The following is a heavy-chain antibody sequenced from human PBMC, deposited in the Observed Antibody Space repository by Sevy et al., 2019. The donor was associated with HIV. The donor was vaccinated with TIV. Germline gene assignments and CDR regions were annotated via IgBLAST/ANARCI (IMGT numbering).Heavy chain of an antibody. CDR2: IYYSGST. J-gene: IGHJ5*02. CDR3: ARHWGPRMIVARGWFDP. D-gene: IGHD3-22*01. Sequence: SETLSLTCTVSGGSISSYYWSWIRQPPGKGLEWIGYIYYSGSTNYNPSLKSRVTISVDTSKNQFSLKLCSVTAADTAVYYCARHWGPRMIVARGWFDPWGQGTLVTVSS. V-gene: IGHV4-59*08. CDR1: GGSISSYY.